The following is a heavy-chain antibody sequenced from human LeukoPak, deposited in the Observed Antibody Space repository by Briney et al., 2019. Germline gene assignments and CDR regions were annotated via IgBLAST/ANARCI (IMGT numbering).Heavy chain of an antibody. CDR2: INHSGST. Sequence: PSETLSLTCTVSGGSVSSGSYYWSWIRQPPGKGLEWIGEINHSGSTNYNPSLKSRVTISVDTSKNQFSLKLSSVTAADTAVYYCARGRRNSGSYPSYWYFDLWGRGTLVTVSS. D-gene: IGHD1-26*01. V-gene: IGHV4-39*07. J-gene: IGHJ2*01. CDR3: ARGRRNSGSYPSYWYFDL. CDR1: GGSVSSGSYY.